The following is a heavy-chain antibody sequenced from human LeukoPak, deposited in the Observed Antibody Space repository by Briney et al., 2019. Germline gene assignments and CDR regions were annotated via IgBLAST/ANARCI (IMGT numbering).Heavy chain of an antibody. CDR2: ISWNSGSI. D-gene: IGHD3-16*01. CDR3: ANTLDYALGGYFDY. CDR1: GFTFDDYA. Sequence: PGRSLRLSCAASGFTFDDYAMHWVRQAPGKGLEWVSGISWNSGSIGYADSVKGRFTISRDNAKNSLYLQMNSLRAEDTALYYCANTLDYALGGYFDYWGQGTLVTVSS. J-gene: IGHJ4*02. V-gene: IGHV3-9*01.